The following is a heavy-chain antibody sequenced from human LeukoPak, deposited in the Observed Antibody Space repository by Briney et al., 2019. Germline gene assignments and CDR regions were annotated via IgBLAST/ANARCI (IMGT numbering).Heavy chain of an antibody. D-gene: IGHD3-16*01. CDR2: IYYSGST. CDR3: ARGGRLGFDP. CDR1: GGSISSNY. V-gene: IGHV4-59*01. Sequence: SETLSLTCTVSGGSISSNYWSWIRQPPGKGLEWIGYIYYSGSTNYNPSLKSRVTISVDTSKNQFSLKLSSVTAADTAAYYCARGGRLGFDPWGQGTLVTVSS. J-gene: IGHJ5*02.